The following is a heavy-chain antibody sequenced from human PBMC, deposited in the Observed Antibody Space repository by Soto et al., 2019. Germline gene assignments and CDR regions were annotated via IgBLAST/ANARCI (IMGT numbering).Heavy chain of an antibody. Sequence: GGSLRLSCAASGFTFSSYGMHWVRQAPGKGLEWVAVISYDGSNKYYADSVKGRFTISRDNSKNTLYLQMNSLRAGDTAVYYCAKDLTSSGLDYWGQGTLVTVSS. CDR1: GFTFSSYG. CDR3: AKDLTSSGLDY. J-gene: IGHJ4*02. CDR2: ISYDGSNK. D-gene: IGHD6-6*01. V-gene: IGHV3-30*18.